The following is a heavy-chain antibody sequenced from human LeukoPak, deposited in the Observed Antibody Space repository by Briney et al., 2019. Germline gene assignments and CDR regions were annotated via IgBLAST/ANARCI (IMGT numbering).Heavy chain of an antibody. CDR1: GFTFSSYG. CDR3: ARPGPLTNTAMNY. V-gene: IGHV3-48*01. CDR2: ISSSSSTI. Sequence: PGGSLRLSCAASGFTFSSYGMHWVRQAPGKGLEWVSYISSSSSTIYYADSVKGRFTISRDNAKNSLYLQMNSLRAEDTAVYYCARPGPLTNTAMNYWGQGTLVTVSS. J-gene: IGHJ4*02. D-gene: IGHD5-18*01.